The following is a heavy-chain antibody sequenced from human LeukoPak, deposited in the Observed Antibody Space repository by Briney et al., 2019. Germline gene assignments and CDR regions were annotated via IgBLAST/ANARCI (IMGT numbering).Heavy chain of an antibody. Sequence: GGSLRLSCAASGFTFNSYAMSWVRQAPGKGLEWVSAISGGGGTTYYADSVKGRFTISRDNFKNTLCLQMNSLRAEDTAVYYCAKAIGYCSSISCSPFDYWGQGTLVTVSS. V-gene: IGHV3-23*01. J-gene: IGHJ4*02. CDR3: AKAIGYCSSISCSPFDY. CDR2: ISGGGGTT. D-gene: IGHD2-2*01. CDR1: GFTFNSYA.